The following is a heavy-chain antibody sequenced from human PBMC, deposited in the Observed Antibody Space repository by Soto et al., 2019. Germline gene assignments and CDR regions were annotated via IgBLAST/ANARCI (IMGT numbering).Heavy chain of an antibody. CDR2: LYWDGDI. Sequence: QITLKESGPTLVKPTQTLTLTCAFSGFSLSTSGVGVGWIRQPPGKALEWLALLYWDGDIRYSPSLRSRLTLDKDPSKSPVVVTRTNMVPVDTATYSCAHGSGWLFDYWGQGTLVTVSP. CDR1: GFSLSTSGVG. V-gene: IGHV2-5*02. D-gene: IGHD6-19*01. CDR3: AHGSGWLFDY. J-gene: IGHJ4*02.